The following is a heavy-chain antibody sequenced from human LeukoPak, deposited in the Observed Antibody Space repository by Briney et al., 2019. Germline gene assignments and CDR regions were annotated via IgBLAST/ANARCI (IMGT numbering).Heavy chain of an antibody. D-gene: IGHD3-10*01. CDR3: ALRGSGSYDH. J-gene: IGHJ5*02. CDR2: IYPGDSDT. CDR1: GYSFTTYW. V-gene: IGHV5-51*01. Sequence: GESLKISWKGSGYSFTTYWIGWVRQMPGKGREWMGIIYPGDSDTRYSPSFQGQVPLSADKSIRTAYLQWRSLKASDTAMYYCALRGSGSYDHWGQGTLVTVSS.